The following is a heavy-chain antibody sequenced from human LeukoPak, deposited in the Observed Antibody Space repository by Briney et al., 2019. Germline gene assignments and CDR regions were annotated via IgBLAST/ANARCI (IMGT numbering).Heavy chain of an antibody. J-gene: IGHJ3*02. D-gene: IGHD3-22*01. CDR2: INPSIGSA. CDR1: GYTFTNYY. Sequence: ASVKVSCKASGYTFTNYYMHWVRQAPGQGLEWMGIINPSIGSASSAQKFQGRVTMTGDTSTSTAYMELSSLRSEDTAVYYCARKYYYDSSGYSAFDIWGQGTMVTVSS. V-gene: IGHV1-46*01. CDR3: ARKYYYDSSGYSAFDI.